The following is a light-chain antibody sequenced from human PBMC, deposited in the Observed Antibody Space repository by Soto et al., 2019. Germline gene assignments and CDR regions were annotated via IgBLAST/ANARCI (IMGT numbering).Light chain of an antibody. CDR1: QSVSNNY. CDR2: RAS. CDR3: HQHGGTPET. V-gene: IGKV3-20*01. Sequence: VLKRSQGTVSLNKRERVTRARGARQSVSNNYVAWYQQKPGQAPRLLIFRASNKATGVPDRFSGSGSGTEFILTIIAFEPEDSGIYHCHQHGGTPETFGEGTKVDI. J-gene: IGKJ1*01.